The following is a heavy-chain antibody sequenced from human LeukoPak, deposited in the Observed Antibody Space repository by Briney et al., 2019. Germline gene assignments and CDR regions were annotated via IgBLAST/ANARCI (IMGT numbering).Heavy chain of an antibody. CDR3: AKDAMGYCSSTSCYLNSYMDV. CDR2: IRGGGET. CDR1: GFSFTNYA. V-gene: IGHV3-23*01. Sequence: GGSLRLSCVASGFSFTNYAMSWVRQAPARGPEWVSSIRGGGETFYADSVKGRFTISRDNSKNTLYLQMNSLRAEDTAVYYCAKDAMGYCSSTSCYLNSYMDVWGKGTTVTVSS. J-gene: IGHJ6*03. D-gene: IGHD2-2*01.